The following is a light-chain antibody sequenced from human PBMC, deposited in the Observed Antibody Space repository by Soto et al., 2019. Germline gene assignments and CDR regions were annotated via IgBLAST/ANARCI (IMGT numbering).Light chain of an antibody. CDR2: GAS. Sequence: IVMTQSPDSLAVSLGERANINCKSSRDISFSSTKKIYLAWYQQKPGQPPKLLISGASTRESGVPERFSGSGSATDFTLTISSVQAEDVAVYYCQQYFVTHRTFGQGTRVEI. CDR1: RDISFSSTKKIY. CDR3: QQYFVTHRT. J-gene: IGKJ1*01. V-gene: IGKV4-1*01.